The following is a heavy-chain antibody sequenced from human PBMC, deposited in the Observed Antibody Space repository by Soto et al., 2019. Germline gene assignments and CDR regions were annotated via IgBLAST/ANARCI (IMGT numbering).Heavy chain of an antibody. CDR3: VKAGGTSLFDY. J-gene: IGHJ4*02. Sequence: GGSLRLSCSASGFTFCSYAMHWVRQAPGKGLEYVSAISSNGGSTYYADSVKGRFTISRDNSKNTLYLQMSSLRAEDTAVYYCVKAGGTSLFDYWGQGTLVTVSS. CDR2: ISSNGGST. D-gene: IGHD3-16*01. V-gene: IGHV3-64D*06. CDR1: GFTFCSYA.